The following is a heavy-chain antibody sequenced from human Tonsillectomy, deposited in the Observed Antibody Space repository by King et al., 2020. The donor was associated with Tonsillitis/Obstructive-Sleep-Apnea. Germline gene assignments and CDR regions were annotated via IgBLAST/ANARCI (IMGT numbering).Heavy chain of an antibody. CDR3: ASHPYYYDSNGYYNWFDP. D-gene: IGHD3-22*01. CDR2: IYYSGST. Sequence: QLQESGPGLVKPSETLSLTCTVSGGSISSSNNYWGWIRKPPGKGLEWIGSIYYSGSTYYNPSLKSRVTISVDTSKKQFSLKLSSVTAADTAVYYCASHPYYYDSNGYYNWFDPWGQGTLVTVSS. J-gene: IGHJ5*02. V-gene: IGHV4-39*01. CDR1: GGSISSSNNY.